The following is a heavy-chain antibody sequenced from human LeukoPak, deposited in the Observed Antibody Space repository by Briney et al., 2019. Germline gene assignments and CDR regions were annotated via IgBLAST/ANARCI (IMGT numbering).Heavy chain of an antibody. V-gene: IGHV1-8*01. CDR3: ARVPPYMIVVGLTADY. D-gene: IGHD3-22*01. CDR2: MNPNSGNT. Sequence: ASVKVSCKASGYTFTSYDINWARQATGQGLEWMGWMNPNSGNTGYAQKFQGRVTMTRNTSISTAYMELSSLRSEDTAVYYCARVPPYMIVVGLTADYWGQGTLVTVSS. J-gene: IGHJ4*02. CDR1: GYTFTSYD.